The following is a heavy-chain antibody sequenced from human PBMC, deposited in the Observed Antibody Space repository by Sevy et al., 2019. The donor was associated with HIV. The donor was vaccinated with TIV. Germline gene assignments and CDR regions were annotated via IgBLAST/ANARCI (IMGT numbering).Heavy chain of an antibody. CDR1: GFTFSEFG. CDR3: ARDRGEILRSAFKS. D-gene: IGHD3-10*01. V-gene: IGHV3-30*04. Sequence: GGSLRLSCAASGFTFSEFGMHWVRQAPGKGLEWVAVISHDGRNNKYNADSVKGRFTISRDNSKNTLYLQMNSLRDDDTAIYYCARDRGEILRSAFKSWGQGTLVTVSS. CDR2: ISHDGRNNK. J-gene: IGHJ5*02.